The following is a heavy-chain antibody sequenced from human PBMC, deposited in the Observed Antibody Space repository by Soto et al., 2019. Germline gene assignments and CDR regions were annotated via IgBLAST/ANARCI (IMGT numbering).Heavy chain of an antibody. V-gene: IGHV1-2*02. J-gene: IGHJ4*02. D-gene: IGHD2-21*02. CDR1: GYTFTNYY. CDR3: ARQLAYCGGDCYTEPIEY. CDR2: VNPRSGDT. Sequence: QAQLVQSGAEVKKPGASVKVSCKASGYTFTNYYIHWVRQAPGQGLEWMGWVNPRSGDTNYAQKFQGRVTITRDTSISTAYMELSRLRSDDTAVYYCARQLAYCGGDCYTEPIEYWGQGTLVTVSS.